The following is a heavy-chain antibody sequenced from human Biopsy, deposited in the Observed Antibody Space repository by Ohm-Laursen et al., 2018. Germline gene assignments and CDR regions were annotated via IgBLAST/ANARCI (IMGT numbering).Heavy chain of an antibody. V-gene: IGHV3-9*01. Sequence: SLRLSCAASGFTFDDYAMHWIRQAPGKGLEWVAGLTWNSGTIAYGGSVKGRFTISRDNAKNSLYLEMNNLTVEDTAVYYCATDGAGSYNENWGQGTLVSVSS. CDR2: LTWNSGTI. D-gene: IGHD3-10*01. CDR3: ATDGAGSYNEN. CDR1: GFTFDDYA. J-gene: IGHJ4*02.